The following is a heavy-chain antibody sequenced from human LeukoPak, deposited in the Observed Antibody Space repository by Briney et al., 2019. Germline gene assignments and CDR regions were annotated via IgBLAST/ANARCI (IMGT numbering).Heavy chain of an antibody. Sequence: SETLSLTCTVSGGSISSYYWSWIRQPPGKGLEWIGSIYHSGSTYYNPSLKSRVTISVDTSKNQFSLKLSSVTAADTAVYYCARDAYDFWSGYTPNWFDPWGQGTLVTVSS. CDR2: IYHSGST. D-gene: IGHD3-3*01. V-gene: IGHV4-59*12. CDR1: GGSISSYY. J-gene: IGHJ5*02. CDR3: ARDAYDFWSGYTPNWFDP.